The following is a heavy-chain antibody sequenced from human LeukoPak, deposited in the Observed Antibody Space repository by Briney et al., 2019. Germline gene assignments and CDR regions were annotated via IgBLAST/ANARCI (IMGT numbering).Heavy chain of an antibody. J-gene: IGHJ5*01. CDR2: AHVSGSA. V-gene: IGHV4-59*11. Sequence: SSETLSLTCSVSGGFINDHFWSWVRQPPGKGLEWIGYAHVSGSANSIPSLKRRVIISVDTSRNQFSLRLTSVTASDTAVYYCARDSKEYDSGSYEDHFDSWGPGTLVTVSS. CDR3: ARDSKEYDSGSYEDHFDS. CDR1: GGFINDHF. D-gene: IGHD3-10*01.